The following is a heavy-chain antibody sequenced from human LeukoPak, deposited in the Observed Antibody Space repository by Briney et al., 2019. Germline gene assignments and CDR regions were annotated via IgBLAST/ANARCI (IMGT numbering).Heavy chain of an antibody. CDR3: ARLGYCSGGCCSNGFDI. D-gene: IGHD2-15*01. V-gene: IGHV3-21*01. Sequence: PGGSLRLSCAASGLTFSNYNMNWVRQAPGKGLEWVSSISSSSTYIYYEDSVKGRFTISRDNAKNSLYLQVNSLRAEDTAVYYCARLGYCSGGCCSNGFDIWGQGTMVTVSS. J-gene: IGHJ3*02. CDR2: ISSSSTYI. CDR1: GLTFSNYN.